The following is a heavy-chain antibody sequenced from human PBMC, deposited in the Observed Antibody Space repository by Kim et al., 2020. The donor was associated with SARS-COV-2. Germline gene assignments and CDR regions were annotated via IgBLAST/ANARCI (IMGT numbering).Heavy chain of an antibody. J-gene: IGHJ4*02. D-gene: IGHD3-22*01. Sequence: GGSLRLSCTASGFTFGDYAMSWVRQAPGKGLEWVGFIRSKAYGGTTEYAASVKGRFTISRDDSKSIAYLQMNSLKTEDTAVYYCTINYDSSGYDPPDYWGQGTLVTVSS. CDR1: GFTFGDYA. CDR3: TINYDSSGYDPPDY. CDR2: IRSKAYGGTT. V-gene: IGHV3-49*04.